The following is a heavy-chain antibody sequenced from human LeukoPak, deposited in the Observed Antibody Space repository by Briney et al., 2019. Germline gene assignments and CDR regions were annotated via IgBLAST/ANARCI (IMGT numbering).Heavy chain of an antibody. J-gene: IGHJ4*02. D-gene: IGHD1-26*01. V-gene: IGHV1-2*02. Sequence: ASVKVSCKASGYTFTGYFLHWVRQAPGQGLEWMGWINPNNGGTDYTQKFQGRVTMTRDTSISTAYMELSRLRSDDTAVYYCARDVMRGSEIDYWGQGTLVTVSS. CDR3: ARDVMRGSEIDY. CDR2: INPNNGGT. CDR1: GYTFTGYF.